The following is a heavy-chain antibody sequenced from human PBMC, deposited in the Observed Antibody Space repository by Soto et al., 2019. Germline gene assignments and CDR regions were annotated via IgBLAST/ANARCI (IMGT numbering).Heavy chain of an antibody. CDR3: ARVSDDSSGYYPYYFDY. V-gene: IGHV3-21*01. CDR1: GFTVSSYS. Sequence: PGGSLRLSCAASGFTVSSYSMNWVRQAPGKGLEWVSSISSSSSYIYYADSVKGRFTISRDNAKNSLYLQMNSLRAEDTAVYYCARVSDDSSGYYPYYFDYWGQGTLVTV. D-gene: IGHD3-22*01. CDR2: ISSSSSYI. J-gene: IGHJ4*02.